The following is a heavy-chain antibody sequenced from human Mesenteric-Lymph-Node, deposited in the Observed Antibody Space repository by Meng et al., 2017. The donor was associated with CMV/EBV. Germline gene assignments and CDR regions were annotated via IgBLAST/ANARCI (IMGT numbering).Heavy chain of an antibody. Sequence: VQLDQWGAGLWKPSETLSVTCAVYGGSFSGYYWNWIRQSPEKGLEWIGEINHSGSTTYNPSFTSRIIISVDTSTNQISLNMSSVTAADTAVYYCARGSSYDILTGYFDYWGQGALVTVSS. CDR1: GGSFSGYY. CDR2: INHSGST. V-gene: IGHV4-34*01. J-gene: IGHJ4*02. D-gene: IGHD3-9*01. CDR3: ARGSSYDILTGYFDY.